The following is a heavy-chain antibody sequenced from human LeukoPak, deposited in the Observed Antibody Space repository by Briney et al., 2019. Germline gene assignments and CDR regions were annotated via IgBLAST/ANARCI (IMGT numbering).Heavy chain of an antibody. V-gene: IGHV1-2*02. CDR1: GYTFTDYY. J-gene: IGHJ1*01. CDR2: INPNSGGT. Sequence: VASVKVSCKASGYTFTDYYMHWVRQAPGQGPEWMGWINPNSGGTYYAQKFQGRVIMTRDTSISTAYMELSRLRSDDTAVYYCAREAAAGTYFQHWGQGTLVTVSS. D-gene: IGHD6-13*01. CDR3: AREAAAGTYFQH.